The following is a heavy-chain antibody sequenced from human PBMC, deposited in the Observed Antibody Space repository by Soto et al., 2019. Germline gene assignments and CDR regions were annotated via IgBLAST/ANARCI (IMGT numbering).Heavy chain of an antibody. CDR2: INHSGST. V-gene: IGHV4-34*01. CDR1: GGSFSGYY. J-gene: IGHJ4*02. CDR3: ARGRDYGDYVERYYFDY. D-gene: IGHD4-17*01. Sequence: QVQLQQWGAGLLKPSETLSLTCAVYGGSFSGYYWSWIRQPPGKGLGWIGEINHSGSTNYNPSLKCRVTISVDTSKDQFSLKLSSVTAADTAVYYCARGRDYGDYVERYYFDYGGQGTLVTVSS.